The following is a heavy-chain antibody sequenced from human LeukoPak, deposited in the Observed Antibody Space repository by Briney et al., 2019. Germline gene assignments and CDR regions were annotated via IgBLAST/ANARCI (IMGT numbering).Heavy chain of an antibody. CDR1: GFTVSSNY. CDR3: ASTRLADTAMVPPYYYYGMDV. Sequence: GGSLRLSCAASGFTVSSNYMSWVRQAPGKGLERGSVIYSGGSTYYADSVKGRFTISRDNSKNTLYLQMNSLRAEDTAVYYCASTRLADTAMVPPYYYYGMDVWGQGTTVTVSS. CDR2: IYSGGST. D-gene: IGHD5-18*01. J-gene: IGHJ6*02. V-gene: IGHV3-53*01.